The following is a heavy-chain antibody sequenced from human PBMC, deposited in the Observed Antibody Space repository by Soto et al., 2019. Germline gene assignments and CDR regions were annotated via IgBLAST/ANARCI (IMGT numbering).Heavy chain of an antibody. Sequence: SETLSLTCTVSGGSISSSSYYWGWIRQPPGKGLEWIGSIYYSGSTYYNPSLKSRVTISVDTSKNQFSLKLSSVTAADTAVYYCAGHGAVAGYYYYYGMDVWGQGTTVTVSS. V-gene: IGHV4-39*01. CDR3: AGHGAVAGYYYYYGMDV. CDR2: IYYSGST. CDR1: GGSISSSSYY. D-gene: IGHD6-19*01. J-gene: IGHJ6*02.